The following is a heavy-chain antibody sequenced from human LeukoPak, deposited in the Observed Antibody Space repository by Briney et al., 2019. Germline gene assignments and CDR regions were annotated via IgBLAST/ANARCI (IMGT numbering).Heavy chain of an antibody. J-gene: IGHJ4*02. D-gene: IGHD5-18*01. CDR3: AKSGYNYGYRYFDY. Sequence: GGSLRLSCAASGFTFSSCAMTWVRQAPAKGLEWVSTISGSGGDTYYADSVKGRFTISRDNSKNTLYLQMNSLRAEDTAVYYCAKSGYNYGYRYFDYWGQGTLVTASS. CDR1: GFTFSSCA. V-gene: IGHV3-23*01. CDR2: ISGSGGDT.